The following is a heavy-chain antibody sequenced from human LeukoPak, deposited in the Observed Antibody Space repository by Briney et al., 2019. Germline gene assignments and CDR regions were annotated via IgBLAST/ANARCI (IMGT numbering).Heavy chain of an antibody. CDR2: ISGSGGRT. CDR3: AKSRDTAMVILLFDY. Sequence: GGSLRLSCAASGFTFSSYAMSWVRQAPEKGLEWVSAISGSGGRTYYADSVKGRFTISRDNSKNTLYLQMNSLRAEDTAVYYCAKSRDTAMVILLFDYWGQGTLVTVSS. V-gene: IGHV3-23*01. CDR1: GFTFSSYA. J-gene: IGHJ4*02. D-gene: IGHD5-18*01.